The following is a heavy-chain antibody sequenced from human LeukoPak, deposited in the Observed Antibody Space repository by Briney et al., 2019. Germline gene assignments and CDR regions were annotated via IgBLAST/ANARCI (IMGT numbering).Heavy chain of an antibody. CDR1: GFTFDDYA. J-gene: IGHJ5*02. CDR2: IIRYSGSI. CDR3: AKDRFADSGYENWFDP. Sequence: GGSLRLSCAASGFTFDDYAMHWVRQAPGKGLEWVSGIIRYSGSIVYADSVKGRFTISRDNAKNSLYLQMNSLRAEDTALYYCAKDRFADSGYENWFDPWGQGTLVTVSS. D-gene: IGHD5-12*01. V-gene: IGHV3-9*01.